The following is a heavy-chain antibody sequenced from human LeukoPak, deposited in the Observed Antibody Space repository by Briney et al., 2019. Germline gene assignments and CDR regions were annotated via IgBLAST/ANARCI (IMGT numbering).Heavy chain of an antibody. J-gene: IGHJ4*02. D-gene: IGHD6-19*01. V-gene: IGHV3-23*01. Sequence: PGGSLRLSXAASGFTFSTYAMSWVCLAPGKGLEWVSAISGSGGSTYSADSVKGRFTIPRDNSKNTLYLQMNSLKAEDTAVYYCAKTRGWPYYFDYWGQGTLVTVSS. CDR2: ISGSGGST. CDR1: GFTFSTYA. CDR3: AKTRGWPYYFDY.